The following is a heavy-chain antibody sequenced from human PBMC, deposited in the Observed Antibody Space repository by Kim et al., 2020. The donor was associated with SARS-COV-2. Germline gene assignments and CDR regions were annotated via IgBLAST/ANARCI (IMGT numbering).Heavy chain of an antibody. CDR1: GFTFSSYA. J-gene: IGHJ4*02. D-gene: IGHD5-18*01. CDR2: ISSNGGST. Sequence: GGSLRLSCAASGFTFSSYAMHWVRQAPGKGLEYVSAISSNGGSTYYANSVKGRFTISRDNSKNTLYLQMGSLRAEDMAVYYCARGVRTWIQLWLDYWGQG. CDR3: ARGVRTWIQLWLDY. V-gene: IGHV3-64*01.